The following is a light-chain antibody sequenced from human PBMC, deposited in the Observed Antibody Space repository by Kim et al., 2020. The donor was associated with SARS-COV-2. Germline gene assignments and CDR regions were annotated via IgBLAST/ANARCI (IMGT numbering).Light chain of an antibody. J-gene: IGLJ3*02. CDR1: RSTIGSNV. V-gene: IGLV1-44*01. CDR2: SND. Sequence: GQRVTCTGSGSRSTIGSNVVNWYRQLPETAPKLLIYSNDDRPSGVPDRFSGASSGTSASLDISGLQSEDEADYYCAAWDDSLNGSVFGGGTQLTVL. CDR3: AAWDDSLNGSV.